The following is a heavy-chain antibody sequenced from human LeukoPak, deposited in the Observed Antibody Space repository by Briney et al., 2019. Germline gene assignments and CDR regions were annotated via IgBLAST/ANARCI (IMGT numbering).Heavy chain of an antibody. V-gene: IGHV4-59*08. J-gene: IGHJ4*02. CDR2: IYYTGNM. CDR3: ARRRYTSGYLDY. Sequence: SETLSLTCSVSGGSIIIDYWNWIRQPPGKGLEWIGYIYYTGNMLYSPPLKSRVTISVDTSKNQFSLKLTSVTAADTAVYYCARRRYTSGYLDYWGQGTLVAVSS. CDR1: GGSIIIDY. D-gene: IGHD3-22*01.